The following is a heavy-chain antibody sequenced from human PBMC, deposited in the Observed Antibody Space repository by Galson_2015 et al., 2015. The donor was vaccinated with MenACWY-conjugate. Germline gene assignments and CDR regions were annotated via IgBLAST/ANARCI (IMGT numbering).Heavy chain of an antibody. CDR3: ARGGGLYQLLSGHYYYGMDV. Sequence: SVKVSCKASGGTFSGYATVWVRQAPGQGLEWMGGISPIFGTANYAQKMQDRVTITADESATTAYMELRGLRSEDTAVYYCARGGGLYQLLSGHYYYGMDVWGQGTTVTVSS. J-gene: IGHJ6*02. CDR1: GGTFSGYA. CDR2: ISPIFGTA. V-gene: IGHV1-69*13. D-gene: IGHD2-2*01.